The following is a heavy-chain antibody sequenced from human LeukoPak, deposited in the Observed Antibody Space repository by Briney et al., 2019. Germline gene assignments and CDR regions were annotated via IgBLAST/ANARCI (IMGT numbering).Heavy chain of an antibody. D-gene: IGHD6-19*01. CDR2: IDYGGST. Sequence: SETLSLTCTVSGDSSSNSIYYWGWIRQPPGKGLEWIGGIDYGGSTYYNPSLKSRATISMDTSKNQFSLNLNYVTAADTAVYYCAREYTLYRSGWFLDYWGQGTVVTVSS. J-gene: IGHJ4*02. CDR3: AREYTLYRSGWFLDY. V-gene: IGHV4-39*07. CDR1: GDSSSNSIYY.